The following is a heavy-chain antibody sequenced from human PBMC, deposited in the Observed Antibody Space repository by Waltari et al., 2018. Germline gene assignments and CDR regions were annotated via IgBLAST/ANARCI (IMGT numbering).Heavy chain of an antibody. CDR3: ASDINPGWCYF. CDR1: IASTRNYY. V-gene: IGHV4-4*09. J-gene: IGHJ5*01. Sequence: QVQLQESGPGLVKPSETLSLTCTISIASTRNYYWTWIRQSPGKGLEWIGHIYATGSTNYNPSLKSRATISLDTSRNQLSLKLSFVTAADTAIYYCASDINPGWCYFWGPGTLVTVSS. CDR2: IYATGST.